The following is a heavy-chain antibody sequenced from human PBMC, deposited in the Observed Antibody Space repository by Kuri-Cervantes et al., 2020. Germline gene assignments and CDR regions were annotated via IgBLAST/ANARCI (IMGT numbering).Heavy chain of an antibody. CDR2: ISYDGSNK. V-gene: IGHV3-30*18. D-gene: IGHD6-6*01. J-gene: IGHJ6*02. Sequence: GESLKISCAASGFTFSSYGMHWVRQAPGKGLEWVAVISYDGSNKYYADSVKGRFTISRDNSKNTLYLQMNSLRAEDTAVYYCAKGGAARPHYYGMDVWGQGTTVTVSS. CDR1: GFTFSSYG. CDR3: AKGGAARPHYYGMDV.